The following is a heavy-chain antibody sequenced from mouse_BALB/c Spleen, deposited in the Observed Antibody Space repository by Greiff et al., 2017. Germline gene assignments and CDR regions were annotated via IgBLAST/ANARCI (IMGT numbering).Heavy chain of an antibody. Sequence: EVHLVESGGGLVKPGGSLKLSCAASGFTFSSYAMSWVRQSPEKRLEWVAEISSGGSYTYYPDTVTGRFTISRDNAKNTLYLEMSSLRSEDTAMYYCAITTDLMDYWGQGTSVTVSA. CDR2: ISSGGSYT. CDR1: GFTFSSYA. CDR3: AITTDLMDY. J-gene: IGHJ4*01. V-gene: IGHV5-9-4*01. D-gene: IGHD1-1*01.